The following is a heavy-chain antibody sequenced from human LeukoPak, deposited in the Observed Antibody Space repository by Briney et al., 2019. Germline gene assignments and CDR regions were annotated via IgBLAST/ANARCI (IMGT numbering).Heavy chain of an antibody. V-gene: IGHV4-30-4*01. J-gene: IGHJ6*02. CDR3: ASGGYCSSTSCKDYYYYGMDV. Sequence: SETLSLTCTVSGGSISSGDYYWSWIRQPPGKGLEWIGYIYYSGSTYYNPSLKSRVTISVDTSKNQFSLKLSSVTAADTAAYYCASGGYCSSTSCKDYYYYGMDVWGQGTTVTVSS. CDR2: IYYSGST. D-gene: IGHD2-2*01. CDR1: GGSISSGDYY.